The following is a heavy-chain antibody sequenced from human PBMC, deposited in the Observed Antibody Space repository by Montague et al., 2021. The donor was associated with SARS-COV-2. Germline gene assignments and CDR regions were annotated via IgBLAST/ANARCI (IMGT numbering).Heavy chain of an antibody. Sequence: SETLSLTCTVYGGSISSYYWSWIRQPPGKGLEWIGYIYYSGSTNYNPSLKSPVTISVDTSKNQFSLKLSSVTAADTAVYYCARGDVEMATIKSGGPFYHLDYWGQGTLVTVSS. J-gene: IGHJ4*02. CDR2: IYYSGST. CDR1: GGSISSYY. CDR3: ARGDVEMATIKSGGPFYHLDY. D-gene: IGHD5-24*01. V-gene: IGHV4-59*13.